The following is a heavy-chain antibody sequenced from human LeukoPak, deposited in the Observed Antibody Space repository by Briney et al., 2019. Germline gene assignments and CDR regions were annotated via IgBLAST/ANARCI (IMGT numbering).Heavy chain of an antibody. D-gene: IGHD5-12*01. CDR2: IYTSGST. CDR3: ARVAWSGYEWRGFDY. V-gene: IGHV4-61*02. CDR1: GGSISSSSYY. Sequence: PSETLSLTCTVSGGSISSSSYYWSWIRQPAGKGLEWIGRIYTSGSTNYNPSLKSRVTIPVDTSKNQFSLKLSSVTAADTAVYYCARVAWSGYEWRGFDYWGQGTLVTVSS. J-gene: IGHJ4*02.